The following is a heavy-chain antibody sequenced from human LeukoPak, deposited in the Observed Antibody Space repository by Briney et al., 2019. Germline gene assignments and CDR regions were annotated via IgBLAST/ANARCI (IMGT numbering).Heavy chain of an antibody. CDR3: ASLRISSSYAFDY. CDR1: GFTFSSYA. Sequence: GESLKISCAASGFTFSSYAMHWVRQAPGKGLEWVAVISYDGSNKYYADSVKGRFTIYRDNSKNTLYLQMNSLRAEDTAVYYCASLRISSSYAFDYWGQGTLVTVSS. CDR2: ISYDGSNK. J-gene: IGHJ4*02. D-gene: IGHD6-13*01. V-gene: IGHV3-30*04.